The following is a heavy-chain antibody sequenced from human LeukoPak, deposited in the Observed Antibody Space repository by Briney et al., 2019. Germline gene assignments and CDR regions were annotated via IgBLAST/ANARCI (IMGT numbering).Heavy chain of an antibody. Sequence: GGSLRLSCAASGFTFSSYWMHWVRQAPGKGLVWVSRINSDGSSTTYADSVKGRFTISRDNARNTLYLQMNSLRAEDTAVYYCARAPYYYDTSGFLIWGQGTMVTVSS. D-gene: IGHD3-22*01. CDR3: ARAPYYYDTSGFLI. J-gene: IGHJ3*02. CDR2: INSDGSST. CDR1: GFTFSSYW. V-gene: IGHV3-74*01.